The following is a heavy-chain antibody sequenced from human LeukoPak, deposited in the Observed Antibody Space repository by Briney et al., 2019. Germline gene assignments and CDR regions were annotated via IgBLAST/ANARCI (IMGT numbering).Heavy chain of an antibody. CDR2: ISSSSTYI. Sequence: GGSLRLSCAASGFTFSSYAMSWVRQAPGKGLEWVSSISSSSTYIYYADSVKGRFTISRDNAKNSLSLQMNSLRAEDTAVYYCARAVASGYSSSYYFDCWGQGTLVTVSS. D-gene: IGHD3-22*01. CDR3: ARAVASGYSSSYYFDC. J-gene: IGHJ4*02. V-gene: IGHV3-21*01. CDR1: GFTFSSYA.